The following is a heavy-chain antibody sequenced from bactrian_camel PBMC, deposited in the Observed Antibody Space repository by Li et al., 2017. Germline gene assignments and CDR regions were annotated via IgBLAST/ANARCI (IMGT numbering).Heavy chain of an antibody. D-gene: IGHD1*01. V-gene: IGHV3S40*01. CDR3: AVYPTGQCRLKPPSDFGY. CDR1: GFTFSNVD. J-gene: IGHJ6*01. Sequence: VQLVESGGGSVQTGGSLTLSCAASGFTFSNVDMTWVREAPGKGLEWVSSIFAGTGNAYYAASVKGRFTISRDNVKNTLYLQMNSLKPEDTAMYYCAVYPTGQCRLKPPSDFGYWGQGTQVTVS. CDR2: IFAGTGNA.